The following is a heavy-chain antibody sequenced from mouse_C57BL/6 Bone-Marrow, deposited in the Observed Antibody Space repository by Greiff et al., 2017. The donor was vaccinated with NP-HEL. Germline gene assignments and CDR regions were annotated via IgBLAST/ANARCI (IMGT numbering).Heavy chain of an antibody. Sequence: VQLQQSGPELVKPGASVKIPCKASGYTFTDYNMDWVKQSHGKSLEWIGDINPNNGGTIYNQKFKGKGTLNVDKSSSTAYMELRSLTSEDTADYYCARGDDGYYGYWGQGTTLTVSS. J-gene: IGHJ2*01. CDR2: INPNNGGT. CDR3: ARGDDGYYGY. CDR1: GYTFTDYN. D-gene: IGHD2-3*01. V-gene: IGHV1-18*01.